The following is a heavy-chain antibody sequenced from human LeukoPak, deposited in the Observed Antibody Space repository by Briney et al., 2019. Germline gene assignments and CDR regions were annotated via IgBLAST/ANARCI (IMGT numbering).Heavy chain of an antibody. Sequence: GGSLRLSCEASGFAFNTYSMNWARQAPGKGLEWVSSIDSSGGYMFYADSVKGRFIISRDNAKDSLYLQVNSLRVEDTAVYYCLRGDRRDYWGQGTLVTVSS. J-gene: IGHJ4*02. CDR3: LRGDRRDY. CDR1: GFAFNTYS. V-gene: IGHV3-21*06. CDR2: IDSSGGYM.